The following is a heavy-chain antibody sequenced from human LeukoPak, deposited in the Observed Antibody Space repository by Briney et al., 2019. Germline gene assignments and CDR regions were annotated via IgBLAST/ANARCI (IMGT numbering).Heavy chain of an antibody. J-gene: IGHJ4*02. D-gene: IGHD2-2*01. Sequence: SGPTLVNPTQTLTLTCTFSGFSLSTSGVGVGWIRQPPGKALEWLALIYWDDDKRYSPSLKSRLTITKDTSKNQVVLTMTNMDPVDTATYYCAHSVYCSSTSCSNYYFDYSGQGTLVTVSS. CDR2: IYWDDDK. CDR3: AHSVYCSSTSCSNYYFDY. V-gene: IGHV2-5*02. CDR1: GFSLSTSGVG.